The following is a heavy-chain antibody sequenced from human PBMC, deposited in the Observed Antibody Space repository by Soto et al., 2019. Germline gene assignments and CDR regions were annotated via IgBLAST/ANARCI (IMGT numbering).Heavy chain of an antibody. CDR1: GFSFRSYA. CDR2: FSAGGRA. CDR3: AKESMPEHYGDTLFDY. V-gene: IGHV3-23*01. D-gene: IGHD4-17*01. Sequence: QLLESGGGLIQPGGSLRLSCEASGFSFRSYALSWVRQAPGKGLEWVSTFSAGGRAYYADSVKGRFTIAKDTSKNTLSLQSRNLRAENTAVYYCAKESMPEHYGDTLFDYWGQGTRVTVSS. J-gene: IGHJ4*02.